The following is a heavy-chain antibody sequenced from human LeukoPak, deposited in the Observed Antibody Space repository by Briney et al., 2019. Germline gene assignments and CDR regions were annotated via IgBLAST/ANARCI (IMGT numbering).Heavy chain of an antibody. CDR2: IKSDGGT. CDR3: ARSPDYCGGDCYPDYYYYYMDV. Sequence: GGSLRLSCAASGFTFSTYWMHWVRQAPGKGLVWVSRIKSDGGTNYADSAKGRFTISRDNAKNSLYLQMNSLRAEDTAVYYCARSPDYCGGDCYPDYYYYYMDVWGKGTTVTVSS. V-gene: IGHV3-74*01. D-gene: IGHD2-21*02. J-gene: IGHJ6*03. CDR1: GFTFSTYW.